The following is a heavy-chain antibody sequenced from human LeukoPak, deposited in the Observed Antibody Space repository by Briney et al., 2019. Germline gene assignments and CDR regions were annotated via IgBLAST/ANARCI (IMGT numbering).Heavy chain of an antibody. CDR1: GGSISSGDYY. V-gene: IGHV4-61*02. J-gene: IGHJ4*02. Sequence: SQTLSLTCTVSGGSISSGDYYWSWIRQPAGKGLEWIGRIYTSGSTNYNPSLKSRVTISVDTSKNQFSLKLSSVTAADTAVYYCARADFWSGYSSTYWGQGTLVTVSS. D-gene: IGHD3-3*01. CDR2: IYTSGST. CDR3: ARADFWSGYSSTY.